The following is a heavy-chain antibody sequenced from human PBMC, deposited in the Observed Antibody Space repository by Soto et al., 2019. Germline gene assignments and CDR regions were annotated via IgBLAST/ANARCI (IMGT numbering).Heavy chain of an antibody. CDR3: ARDFDGDPFYYFDY. V-gene: IGHV3-30-3*01. Sequence: SGGSLRLSCAASGFTFSSYAMHWVRQAPGKGLEWVAVISYDGSNKYYADSVKGRFTISRDNSKNTLYLQMNSLRAEDTAVYYCARDFDGDPFYYFDYWGQGTLVTVSS. J-gene: IGHJ4*02. CDR2: ISYDGSNK. CDR1: GFTFSSYA. D-gene: IGHD4-17*01.